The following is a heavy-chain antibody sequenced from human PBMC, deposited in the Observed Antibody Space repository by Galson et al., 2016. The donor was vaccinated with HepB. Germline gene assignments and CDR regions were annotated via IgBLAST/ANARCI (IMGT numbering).Heavy chain of an antibody. CDR3: VASSGDYTHLDY. V-gene: IGHV3-33*01. J-gene: IGHJ4*02. Sequence: SLRLSCAASGFTSSTYGMHWVRQAPGKGLEWVSVIWYDGSNQLYADSVKGRFAIPRDNSKNTLYLQMNSLRAEDTAVYYCVASSGDYTHLDYWGQGTLVTVSS. D-gene: IGHD4-17*01. CDR1: GFTSSTYG. CDR2: IWYDGSNQ.